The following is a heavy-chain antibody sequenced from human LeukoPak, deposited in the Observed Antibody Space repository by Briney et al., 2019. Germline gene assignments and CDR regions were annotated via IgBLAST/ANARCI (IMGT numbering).Heavy chain of an antibody. CDR3: ARERPLVGATLFDY. CDR2: INPNSGGT. Sequence: ASVKDSCKASGYTFTCYYMHWVRQAPGQGLEWMGRINPNSGGTNYAQKFQGRVTMTRDTSISTAYMELSRLRSDDTAVYYCARERPLVGATLFDYWGQGTLVTVSS. V-gene: IGHV1-2*06. D-gene: IGHD1-26*01. CDR1: GYTFTCYY. J-gene: IGHJ4*02.